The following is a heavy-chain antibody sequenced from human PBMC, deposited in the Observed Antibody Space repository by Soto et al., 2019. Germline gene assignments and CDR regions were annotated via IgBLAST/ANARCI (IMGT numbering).Heavy chain of an antibody. CDR1: GGSFSCYY. V-gene: IGHV4-34*01. J-gene: IGHJ6*02. CDR2: INHSGST. D-gene: IGHD6-13*01. CDR3: ARGGGGXAAAGTALYYYYYGMDV. Sequence: PSVTLSLTCAVYGGSFSCYYWSWIRQPPGKGLEWIGEINHSGSTNYNPSLKSRVTISVDTSKNQFSLKLSSVTAADTAVYYCARGGGGXAAAGTALYYYYYGMDVWGQGTTVTVSS.